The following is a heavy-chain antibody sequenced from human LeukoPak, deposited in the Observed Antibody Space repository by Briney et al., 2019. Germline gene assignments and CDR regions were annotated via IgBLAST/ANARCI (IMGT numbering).Heavy chain of an antibody. Sequence: GGSLRLSCAASGFTFSDYYVSWIRQAPGKGLAWVSYISSSGSTIYYADSVKGRFTISRDNAKNSLYLQMSSLRAEDTAVYYCARGNSKIVVVPFDYWGQGTLVTVSS. CDR3: ARGNSKIVVVPFDY. CDR1: GFTFSDYY. D-gene: IGHD3-22*01. J-gene: IGHJ4*02. CDR2: ISSSGSTI. V-gene: IGHV3-11*01.